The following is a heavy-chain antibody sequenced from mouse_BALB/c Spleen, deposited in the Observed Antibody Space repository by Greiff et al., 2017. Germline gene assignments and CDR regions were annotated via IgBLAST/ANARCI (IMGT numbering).Heavy chain of an antibody. CDR3: ARGRGDIYYDYPAWFAY. Sequence: EVKLEESGGGLVKPGGSLKLSCAASGFTFSSYAMSWVRQTPEKRLEWVASISSGGSTYYPDSVKGRFTISRDNARNILYLQMSSLRSEDTAMYYCARGRGDIYYDYPAWFAYWGQGTLVTVSA. V-gene: IGHV5-6-5*01. D-gene: IGHD2-4*01. J-gene: IGHJ3*01. CDR1: GFTFSSYA. CDR2: ISSGGST.